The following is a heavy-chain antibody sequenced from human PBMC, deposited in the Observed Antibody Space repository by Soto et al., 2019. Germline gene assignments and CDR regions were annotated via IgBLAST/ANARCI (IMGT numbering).Heavy chain of an antibody. D-gene: IGHD3-10*01. CDR2: IYWDDDK. J-gene: IGHJ4*02. CDR1: GLSLSTSGVG. CDR3: AHHPYYGLGTYSFDY. V-gene: IGHV2-5*02. Sequence: QITLKESGPTLVKPTQTLTLTCTFSGLSLSTSGVGVGWIRQPPGKALEWLAVIYWDDDKRSSSSLKSRLTIXXDXSXXQVVLTMTNMDPVDTATYYCAHHPYYGLGTYSFDYWGQGILVTVSS.